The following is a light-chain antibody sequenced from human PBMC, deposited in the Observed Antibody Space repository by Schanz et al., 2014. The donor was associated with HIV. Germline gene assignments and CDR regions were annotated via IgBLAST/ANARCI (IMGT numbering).Light chain of an antibody. CDR2: EVS. J-gene: IGLJ2*01. V-gene: IGLV2-8*01. CDR1: SIDVGHYDY. Sequence: QSALTQPPSASGSRGQSVTISCTGTSIDVGHYDYVSWYQQHPGKAPKLMIYEVSKRPSGVPDRFSGSKSGNTASLTVSGLQAEDEADYYCSSHAGSDKFGIFGGGTKVTVL. CDR3: SSHAGSDKFGI.